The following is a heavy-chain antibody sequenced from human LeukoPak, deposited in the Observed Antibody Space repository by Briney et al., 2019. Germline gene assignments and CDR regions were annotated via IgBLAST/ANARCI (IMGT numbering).Heavy chain of an antibody. CDR2: INPSGGST. V-gene: IGHV1-46*01. Sequence: ASVKVSCKASGYTFTSYYMHWVRQAPGQGLEWMGVINPSGGSTSYAQKFQGRVTMTRERSTSTDYMEVRRLRSEEKAVYYCARFGSSSPPRSYYYGMDVWGQGTTVTVSS. CDR3: ARFGSSSPPRSYYYGMDV. CDR1: GYTFTSYY. D-gene: IGHD6-6*01. J-gene: IGHJ6*02.